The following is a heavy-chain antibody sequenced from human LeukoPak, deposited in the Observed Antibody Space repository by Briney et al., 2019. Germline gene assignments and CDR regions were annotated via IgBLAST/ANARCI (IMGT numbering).Heavy chain of an antibody. D-gene: IGHD5-18*01. CDR3: AREEGGYTYERFDY. Sequence: PGRSLRLSCAASGFIFSSYAMHWVRQAPGKGLEWVAFISYDGSNKYYADSVKGRFTISRDNSKNTLYLQMNSLRAEDTAVYYCAREEGGYTYERFDYWGQGTLAAVSS. CDR1: GFIFSSYA. J-gene: IGHJ4*02. V-gene: IGHV3-30*04. CDR2: ISYDGSNK.